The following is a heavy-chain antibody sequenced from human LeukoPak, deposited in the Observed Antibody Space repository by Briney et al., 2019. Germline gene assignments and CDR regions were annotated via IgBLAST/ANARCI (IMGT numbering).Heavy chain of an antibody. Sequence: PGRSLRLSCAASGFTFSSYGMHWVRQAPGKGLEWVAVIWYDGSNKYYADSVKGRFTISRDNSKNTLYLQMNSLRAEDTAVYYCARETVVGNYFDYWGQGTLVTVSS. D-gene: IGHD1-26*01. V-gene: IGHV3-33*01. CDR3: ARETVVGNYFDY. J-gene: IGHJ4*02. CDR1: GFTFSSYG. CDR2: IWYDGSNK.